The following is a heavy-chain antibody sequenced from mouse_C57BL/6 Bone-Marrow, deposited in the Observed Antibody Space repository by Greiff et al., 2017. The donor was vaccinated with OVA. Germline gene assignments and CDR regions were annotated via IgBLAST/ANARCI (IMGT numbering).Heavy chain of an antibody. Sequence: EVQRVESGGGLVQPGDSLSLSCAASGFTFTNYYMSWVRQPPGKALEWLAFIRNKPNGSTTEYSASVKGRFTISRDNSQSILYLQMNALRAEDSATYYCARYKGRVAVDYFDYWGQGTALIVSS. V-gene: IGHV7-3*01. CDR2: IRNKPNGSTT. D-gene: IGHD1-1*01. CDR3: ARYKGRVAVDYFDY. CDR1: GFTFTNYY. J-gene: IGHJ2*01.